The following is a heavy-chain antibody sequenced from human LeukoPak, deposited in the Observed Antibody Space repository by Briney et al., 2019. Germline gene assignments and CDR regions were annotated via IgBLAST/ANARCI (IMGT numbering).Heavy chain of an antibody. J-gene: IGHJ4*02. D-gene: IGHD3-3*01. CDR3: AAQYYDFWSGYSPFDY. CDR2: INTDGSST. V-gene: IGHV3-74*01. Sequence: GGSLRLSCAASGFTFSSYWMHWVRQAPGKGLVWVSRINTDGSSTSCADSVKGRFTISRDNAKNTLYLQMNSLRAEDTAVYYCAAQYYDFWSGYSPFDYWGQGTLVTVSS. CDR1: GFTFSSYW.